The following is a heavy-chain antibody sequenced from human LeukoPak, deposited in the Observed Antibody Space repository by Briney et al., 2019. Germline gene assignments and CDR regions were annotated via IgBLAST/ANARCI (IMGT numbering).Heavy chain of an antibody. Sequence: ASVKVSCKASGYTFTSYYMHWVRQAPGQGLEWMGRIIPILGIANYAQKFQGRVTITADKSTSTAYMELSSLRSEDTAVYYCARVGIAAAVGYWGQGTLVTVSS. J-gene: IGHJ4*02. CDR2: IIPILGIA. CDR3: ARVGIAAAVGY. CDR1: GYTFTSYY. V-gene: IGHV1-69*02. D-gene: IGHD6-13*01.